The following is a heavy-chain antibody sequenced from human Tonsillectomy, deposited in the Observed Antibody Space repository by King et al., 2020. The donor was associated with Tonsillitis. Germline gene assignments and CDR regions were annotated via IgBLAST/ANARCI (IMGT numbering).Heavy chain of an antibody. CDR3: AKRRDYYYGMDV. J-gene: IGHJ6*02. Sequence: VQLVESGGGLVQPGGSLRLSCAASGFTFSIYDISWVHQAPGKGLEWVSAISSSGDSTYYADSVKGRFTISRDNSKNTLYLQMNSLRAEDTAVYFCAKRRDYYYGMDVWGQGTTVTVSS. V-gene: IGHV3-23*04. CDR1: GFTFSIYD. CDR2: ISSSGDST.